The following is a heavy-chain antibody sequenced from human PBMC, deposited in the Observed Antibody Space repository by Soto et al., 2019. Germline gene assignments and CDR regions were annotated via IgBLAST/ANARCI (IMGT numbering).Heavy chain of an antibody. CDR3: AKEGSPKVSRWDAY. V-gene: IGHV3-30*18. D-gene: IGHD1-26*01. CDR1: GFTFSDYG. CDR2: ISHEGGTQ. J-gene: IGHJ4*02. Sequence: QVQLAESGGGVVQPGGSLRLSCAASGFTFSDYGIDWIRQAPGKGLEWVAVISHEGGTQYYADSVRGRFTVSRDNSKNILYLQMDSLRPEDTAVYFCAKEGSPKVSRWDAYWGQGTLVTVSS.